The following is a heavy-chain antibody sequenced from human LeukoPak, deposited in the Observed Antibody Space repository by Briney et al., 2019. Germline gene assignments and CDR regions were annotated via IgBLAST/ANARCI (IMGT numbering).Heavy chain of an antibody. V-gene: IGHV4-39*07. Sequence: SETLSLTCTVSGGSISSSSYYWGWIRQPPGKGLEWIGSIYHSGSTYYNPSLKSRVTISVDASKNQFSLKLSSVTAADTAVYYCARGVARSSKFHFSYYFDYWGQGTLVTVSS. J-gene: IGHJ4*02. CDR2: IYHSGST. CDR1: GGSISSSSYY. D-gene: IGHD6-6*01. CDR3: ARGVARSSKFHFSYYFDY.